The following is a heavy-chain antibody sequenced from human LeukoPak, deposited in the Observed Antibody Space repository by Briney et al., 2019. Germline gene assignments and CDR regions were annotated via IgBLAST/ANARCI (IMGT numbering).Heavy chain of an antibody. CDR3: ARREYQLLWAFDI. J-gene: IGHJ3*02. D-gene: IGHD2-2*01. Sequence: LSLTCTVSGGSISSGGYYWSWIRPPPGKGLEWVSYISSSSNTIYYADSVKGRFTISRDNAKNSLYLQMNSLRAEDTAVYYCARREYQLLWAFDIWGQGTMVTVSS. V-gene: IGHV3-11*04. CDR2: ISSSSNTI. CDR1: GGSISSGGYY.